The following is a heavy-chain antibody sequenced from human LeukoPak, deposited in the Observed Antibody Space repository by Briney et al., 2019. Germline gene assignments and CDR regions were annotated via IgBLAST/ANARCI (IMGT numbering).Heavy chain of an antibody. CDR3: ARAKMVRGVIIDDY. D-gene: IGHD3-10*01. J-gene: IGHJ4*02. Sequence: ASVKVSCKASGGTFSSYAISWVRQAPGQGLEWMGGIIPTFGTANYAQKFQGRVTITTDESTSTAYMELSSLRSEDTAVYYCARAKMVRGVIIDDYWGQGTLVTVSS. CDR2: IIPTFGTA. V-gene: IGHV1-69*05. CDR1: GGTFSSYA.